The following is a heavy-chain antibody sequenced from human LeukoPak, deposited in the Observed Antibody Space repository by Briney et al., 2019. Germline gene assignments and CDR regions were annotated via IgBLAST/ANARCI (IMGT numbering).Heavy chain of an antibody. Sequence: ASVKVSRKASGYTFTDYFMHWVRQAPGQGLEWMGWINPNTGDTNLAQKFQGRVTLTRDTSINTAYMYLSGLRSDDTSVYYCARVASGTSGWYLYFFDYWGQGTLVTVSS. CDR3: ARVASGTSGWYLYFFDY. CDR1: GYTFTDYF. CDR2: INPNTGDT. J-gene: IGHJ4*02. D-gene: IGHD6-19*01. V-gene: IGHV1-2*02.